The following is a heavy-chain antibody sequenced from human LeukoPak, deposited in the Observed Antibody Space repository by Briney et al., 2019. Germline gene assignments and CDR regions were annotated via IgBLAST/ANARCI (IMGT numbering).Heavy chain of an antibody. CDR3: VKAGGYSSSWAYYYYYYYMDV. CDR1: GYTFTGYY. D-gene: IGHD6-13*01. V-gene: IGHV1-2*02. Sequence: ASVKVSCKASGYTFTGYYMHWVRQAPGQGLEWMGWINPNSGGTNYAKKFQGRVTMTRDTSISTAYMELSRLRSDDTAVYYCVKAGGYSSSWAYYYYYYYMDVWGKGTTVTISS. CDR2: INPNSGGT. J-gene: IGHJ6*03.